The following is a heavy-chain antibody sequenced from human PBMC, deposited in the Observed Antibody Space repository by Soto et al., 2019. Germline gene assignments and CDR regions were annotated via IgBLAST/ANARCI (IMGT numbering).Heavy chain of an antibody. CDR3: ARDKARLPLGGNYYYAMAL. Sequence: QVQLVQSGAEVKKPGSSVTVSCKASGGTFGNSAISWVRQAPGQGLEWMGGVIPIVPTPDYAQKFQGSVTITTAASTSTAYMELPSPRSAATAVYSCARDKARLPLGGNYYYAMALWGQGTTVTVSS. CDR2: VIPIVPTP. D-gene: IGHD5-12*01. CDR1: GGTFGNSA. V-gene: IGHV1-69*05. J-gene: IGHJ6*02.